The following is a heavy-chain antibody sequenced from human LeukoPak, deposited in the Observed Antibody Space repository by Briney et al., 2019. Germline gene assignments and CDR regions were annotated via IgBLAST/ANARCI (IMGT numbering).Heavy chain of an antibody. CDR2: IYYSGST. D-gene: IGHD3-9*01. J-gene: IGHJ4*02. CDR3: ARMRPVGNLRYFDWSPSPYFDY. CDR1: GGSISSYY. Sequence: SETLSLTCTVSGGSISSYYWSWIRQRPGKGLEWIGYIYYSGSTNYNPSLKSRVTISVDTSKNQFSLKLSSVTAADTAVYYCARMRPVGNLRYFDWSPSPYFDYWGQGTLVTVSS. V-gene: IGHV4-59*01.